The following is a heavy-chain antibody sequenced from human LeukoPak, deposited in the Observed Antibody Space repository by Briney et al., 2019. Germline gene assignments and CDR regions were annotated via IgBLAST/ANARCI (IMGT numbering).Heavy chain of an antibody. D-gene: IGHD5-18*01. V-gene: IGHV4-34*01. CDR3: ARGVGDVDTAMVGWFDP. CDR2: INHSGST. J-gene: IGHJ5*02. CDR1: GGSFSGYY. Sequence: SETLSLTCAVYGGSFSGYYWSWIRQPPGKGLEWIGEINHSGSTNYNPSLKSRGTISVDTSKNQFSLKLSSVTAADTAVYYCARGVGDVDTAMVGWFDPWGQGTLVTVSS.